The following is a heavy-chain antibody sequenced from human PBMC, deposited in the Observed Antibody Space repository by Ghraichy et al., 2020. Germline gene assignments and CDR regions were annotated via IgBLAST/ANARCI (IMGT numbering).Heavy chain of an antibody. J-gene: IGHJ6*03. CDR1: GFTFSSYD. CDR2: IGTAGDP. V-gene: IGHV3-13*05. Sequence: GGSLRLSCAASGFTFSSYDMHWVRQAPGKGLEWVSAIGTAGDPYYPASVKGRFTISRENAKNSLYLQMISLRAGDTAVYYCARGITGTTRYYYYYYMDVWGQGTTVTVSS. CDR3: ARGITGTTRYYYYYYMDV. D-gene: IGHD1-7*01.